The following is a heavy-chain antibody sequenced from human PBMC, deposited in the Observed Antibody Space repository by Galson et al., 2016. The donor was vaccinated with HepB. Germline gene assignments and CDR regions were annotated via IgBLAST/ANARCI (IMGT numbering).Heavy chain of an antibody. CDR1: GLSVGNSY. D-gene: IGHD3-22*01. CDR3: ARDSSEVYYYAMDV. CDR2: IYSEGNT. V-gene: IGHV3-53*01. Sequence: SLRLSCAASGLSVGNSYMSWVRQAPGKGLDWVSTIYSEGNTYYAESVKGRFTISKDSSKNKLYLQMSSRRAEDTAVYYCARDSSEVYYYAMDVWGQGTTVTVSS. J-gene: IGHJ6*02.